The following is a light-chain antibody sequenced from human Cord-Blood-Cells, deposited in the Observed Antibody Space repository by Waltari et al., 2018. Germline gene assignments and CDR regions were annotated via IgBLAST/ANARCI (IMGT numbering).Light chain of an antibody. CDR3: YSAADNNRV. J-gene: IGLJ3*02. Sequence: SYELTQPSSVSVSPRQTARITCSGDVLANKYARWFQQKPGQAPVLVIYKDSGRPSGIPERFSGSSSGTTVTLTISGAQVEDEADYYCYSAADNNRVFGGGTKLTVL. V-gene: IGLV3-27*01. CDR1: VLANKY. CDR2: KDS.